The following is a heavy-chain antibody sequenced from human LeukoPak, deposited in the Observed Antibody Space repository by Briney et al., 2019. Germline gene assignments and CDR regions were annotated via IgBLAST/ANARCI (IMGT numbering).Heavy chain of an antibody. CDR3: AKATDYGDCYY. CDR1: GFSFSSYA. D-gene: IGHD4-17*01. J-gene: IGHJ4*02. V-gene: IGHV3-23*01. Sequence: QTGESLSLSCAASGFSFSSYAMSWVRQAPGKGLEWVSAISGSGRSTYYADSVKSRFTISRDNSKNTLYLQMNSRRAEDTGVYYCAKATDYGDCYYWGQGTLVTVSS. CDR2: ISGSGRST.